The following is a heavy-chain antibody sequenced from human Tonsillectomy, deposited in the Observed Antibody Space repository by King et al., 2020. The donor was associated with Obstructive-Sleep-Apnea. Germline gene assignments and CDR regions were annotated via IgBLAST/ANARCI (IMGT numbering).Heavy chain of an antibody. CDR1: GFTFSNAW. CDR2: IKSKTDGGTT. Sequence: VQLVESGGGLVKPGGSLRLSCAASGFTFSNAWMSWVRQAPGKGLEWVGRIKSKTDGGTTDYAAPVKGSFTSQRDDSKNTLYQQMNSLKTEDTAVYYCTTRLHYYDSSGHYQIDYWGQGTLVTVSS. CDR3: TTRLHYYDSSGHYQIDY. D-gene: IGHD3-22*01. J-gene: IGHJ4*02. V-gene: IGHV3-15*01.